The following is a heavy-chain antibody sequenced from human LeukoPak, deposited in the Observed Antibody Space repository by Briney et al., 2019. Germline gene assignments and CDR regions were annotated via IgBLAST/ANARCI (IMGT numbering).Heavy chain of an antibody. CDR1: GFAFSNFA. V-gene: IGHV3-23*01. Sequence: GGSLRLSCAASGFAFSNFAMMWVRQAPGTGLQWVSTITGYGATFYADSVRGRFTIFRDTSMNTLFLQMNSLGAEDTAVYYCAKGAAAGKVDWFDPWGQGTLVTVSS. CDR3: AKGAAAGKVDWFDP. D-gene: IGHD6-13*01. J-gene: IGHJ5*02. CDR2: ITGYGAT.